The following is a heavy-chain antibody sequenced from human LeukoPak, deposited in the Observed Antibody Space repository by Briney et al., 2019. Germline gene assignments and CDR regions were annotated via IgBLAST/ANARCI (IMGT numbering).Heavy chain of an antibody. CDR2: IYYSGST. CDR1: GGSIKGGGFF. Sequence: SETLSLTCSVSGGSIKGGGFFWNWVRQHPGKGLEWIGHIYYSGSTSYNPSVKSRVTISVDTSKNQFSLKLTSVTAADTAMYYCARVQRPLDGADYWGQGTLVTVSS. CDR3: ARVQRPLDGADY. D-gene: IGHD1-1*01. J-gene: IGHJ4*02. V-gene: IGHV4-31*03.